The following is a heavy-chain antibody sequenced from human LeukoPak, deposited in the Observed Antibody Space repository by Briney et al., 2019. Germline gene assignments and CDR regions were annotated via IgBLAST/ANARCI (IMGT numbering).Heavy chain of an antibody. Sequence: ASVKVSCKASGYTFTGYYMHWVRQAPGQGLEWMGWINPNSGGTNYAQKFQGRVTMTRDTSISTAYMELSRLRSDDTAVYYCARDTGGPGRPRGYMDVWGKGTTVTVSS. CDR2: INPNSGGT. V-gene: IGHV1-2*02. CDR3: ARDTGGPGRPRGYMDV. J-gene: IGHJ6*03. CDR1: GYTFTGYY. D-gene: IGHD1-1*01.